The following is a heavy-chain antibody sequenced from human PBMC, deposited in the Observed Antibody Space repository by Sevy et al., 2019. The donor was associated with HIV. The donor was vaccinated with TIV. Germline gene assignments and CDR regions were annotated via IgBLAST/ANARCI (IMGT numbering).Heavy chain of an antibody. CDR3: ASQLGIGAFDI. CDR1: GLSVSRNY. CDR2: IYAGGST. D-gene: IGHD7-27*01. V-gene: IGHV3-53*01. Sequence: QLGGPLRLSCAASGLSVSRNYLSWVRQAPGKGLEWVSVIYAGGSTYYADSVKGRFTVSRDKAKSTLYYQMNSLRAEDTAVYYCASQLGIGAFDIWGQGTMVTVSS. J-gene: IGHJ3*02.